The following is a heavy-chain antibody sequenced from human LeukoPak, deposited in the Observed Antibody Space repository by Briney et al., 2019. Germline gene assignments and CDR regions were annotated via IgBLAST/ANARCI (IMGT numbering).Heavy chain of an antibody. Sequence: GGSLRLSCAASGFTFSNFGMHWVRQASGKGLEWVAFIPDDGSNKYYANSVKGRLTISRDNSKNTLYLQMNSLRPEDTGLYYCAKDLWFPYYYYMDVWGIGTTVTVSS. CDR1: GFTFSNFG. CDR3: AKDLWFPYYYYMDV. V-gene: IGHV3-30*02. D-gene: IGHD3-10*01. J-gene: IGHJ6*03. CDR2: IPDDGSNK.